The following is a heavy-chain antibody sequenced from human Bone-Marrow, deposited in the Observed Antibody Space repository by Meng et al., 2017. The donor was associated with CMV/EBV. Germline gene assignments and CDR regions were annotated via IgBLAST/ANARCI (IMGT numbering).Heavy chain of an antibody. J-gene: IGHJ4*02. Sequence: GESLKISCAASGFTFSSYGMHWVRQAPGKGLEWVAFIRYDGSNKYYADSVKGRFTISRDNSKNTLFLQMNSLRGEDTALYYCAKDYGDYRAYYFDNWGQGTLVTVSS. V-gene: IGHV3-30*02. CDR1: GFTFSSYG. D-gene: IGHD4-17*01. CDR2: IRYDGSNK. CDR3: AKDYGDYRAYYFDN.